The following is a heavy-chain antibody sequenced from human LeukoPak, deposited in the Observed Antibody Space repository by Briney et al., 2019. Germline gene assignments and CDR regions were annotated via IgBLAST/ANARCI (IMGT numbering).Heavy chain of an antibody. CDR1: GFAFRSYG. J-gene: IGHJ6*03. Sequence: GGSLRLSCAASGFAFRSYGMHWVRQAPGKGLEWVAVIWYGGRHQYYGDPVQGRFTISRDDSNNTLYLEMESLRVEDTALYYCAKGLGYSYGSGSYYYMDVWGKGTTVTVSS. D-gene: IGHD3-10*01. CDR2: IWYGGRHQ. CDR3: AKGLGYSYGSGSYYYMDV. V-gene: IGHV3-30*02.